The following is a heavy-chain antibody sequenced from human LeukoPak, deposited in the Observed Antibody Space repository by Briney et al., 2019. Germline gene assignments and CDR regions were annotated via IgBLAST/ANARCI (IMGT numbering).Heavy chain of an antibody. CDR1: GFTFSASY. D-gene: IGHD3-9*01. CDR3: ARDRSEGSRYYDILTGPFDY. V-gene: IGHV3-21*01. CDR2: ISSSSSYI. Sequence: GGSLRLSCVASGFTFSASYMTWVRQPPGKGLEWVSSISSSSSYIYYADSVKGRFTISRDNARNSLYLQMNSLRAEDTAVYYCARDRSEGSRYYDILTGPFDYWGQGTLVTVSS. J-gene: IGHJ4*02.